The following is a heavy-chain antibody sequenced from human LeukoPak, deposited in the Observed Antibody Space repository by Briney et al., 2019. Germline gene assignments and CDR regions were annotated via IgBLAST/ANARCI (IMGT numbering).Heavy chain of an antibody. Sequence: GRSLRLSCAASGFTFDDYAMHWVRQAPGKGLEWVPGISWNSGSIGYADSVKGRFTISRDNAKNSLYLQMNSLRAEDTALYYCAKDIGAVAGPFDYWGQGTLVTVSS. V-gene: IGHV3-9*01. D-gene: IGHD6-19*01. CDR1: GFTFDDYA. CDR2: ISWNSGSI. J-gene: IGHJ4*02. CDR3: AKDIGAVAGPFDY.